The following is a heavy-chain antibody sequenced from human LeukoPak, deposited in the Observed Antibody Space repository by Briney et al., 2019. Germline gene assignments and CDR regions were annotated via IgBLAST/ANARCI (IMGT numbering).Heavy chain of an antibody. Sequence: GGSLRLSCVASGFTFGNHRMSWVRQAPGKGLEWVADIKQDGGETYYADFVRGRFTISRDNGKNSLYLQMNSLRVENTAVYFCARGPNHYYYMDVWGKGTTVTVSS. CDR3: ARGPNHYYYMDV. V-gene: IGHV3-7*01. D-gene: IGHD2-8*01. CDR2: IKQDGGET. J-gene: IGHJ6*03. CDR1: GFTFGNHR.